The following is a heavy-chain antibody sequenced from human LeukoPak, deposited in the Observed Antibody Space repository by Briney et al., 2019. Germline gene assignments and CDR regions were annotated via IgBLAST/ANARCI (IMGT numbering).Heavy chain of an antibody. CDR1: EFDFSSHA. D-gene: IGHD4-17*01. V-gene: IGHV3-23*01. CDR2: ISISGSKT. J-gene: IGHJ4*02. CDR3: ANEIRPNDY. Sequence: GGSLRLSCAAAEFDFSSHAMTWVRQAPGKGLEWVSAISISGSKTYYADSVKGRFTISRDNSKNTLYLQMNSLRAEDTAVYYCANEIRPNDYWGQGTQVTVSS.